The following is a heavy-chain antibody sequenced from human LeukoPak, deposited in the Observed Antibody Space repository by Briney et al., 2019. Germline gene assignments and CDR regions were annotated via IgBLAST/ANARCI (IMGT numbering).Heavy chain of an antibody. J-gene: IGHJ3*02. CDR2: INHNGNVN. V-gene: IGHV3-7*01. CDR3: ASSSTSATFGI. CDR1: GFTFSSYW. D-gene: IGHD2-2*01. Sequence: GGSLRLSCAASGFTFSSYWMNWARQAPGKGLEWAASINHNGNVNYYVDSVKGRFTISRDNAKNSLYLQMNSLRAEDTAVYYCASSSTSATFGIWGQGTMVTVSS.